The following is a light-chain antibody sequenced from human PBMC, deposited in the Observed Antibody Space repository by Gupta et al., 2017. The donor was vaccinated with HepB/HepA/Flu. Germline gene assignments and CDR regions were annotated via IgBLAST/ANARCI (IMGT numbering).Light chain of an antibody. CDR2: EVN. V-gene: IGLV2-23*02. J-gene: IGLJ2*01. CDR3: SSYTGSDTFVV. CDR1: SADIGTYDL. Sequence: QSALPQPASVSLSPGHSITFSCTGTSADIGTYDLVSWYQQHPGKAPKLMIYEVNKRPSGVSDRFSGSNSGNTASLTISGLQAEDEADYYCSSYTGSDTFVVFGGGTRLTVL.